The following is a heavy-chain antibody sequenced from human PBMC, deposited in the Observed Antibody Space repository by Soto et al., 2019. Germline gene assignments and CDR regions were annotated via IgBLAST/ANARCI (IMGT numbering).Heavy chain of an antibody. CDR3: AKERATTTAFDY. Sequence: GGSLRLSCAASGFTFSRDGMSWVRQAPGKGLEWVSLITDNGGSTYYADSVKGRFTISRDNTKNTLFLQMNSLRAEDTAVYYCAKERATTTAFDYWGQGXLVTVSS. D-gene: IGHD4-17*01. CDR1: GFTFSRDG. CDR2: ITDNGGST. V-gene: IGHV3-23*01. J-gene: IGHJ4*02.